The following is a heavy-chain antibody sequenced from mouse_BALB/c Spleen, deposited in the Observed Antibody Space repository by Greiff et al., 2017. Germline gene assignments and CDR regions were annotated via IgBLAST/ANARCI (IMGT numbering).Heavy chain of an antibody. CDR3: ARDRGAFDY. CDR1: GFTFSDYY. J-gene: IGHJ2*01. CDR2: ISDGGSYT. D-gene: IGHD3-3*01. Sequence: EVKVEESGGGLVKPGGSLKLSCAASGFTFSDYYLYWVRQTPEKRLEWVATISDGGSYTYYPDSVKGRFTISRDNAKNNLYLQMSSLKSEDTAMYYCARDRGAFDYWGQGTTLTVSS. V-gene: IGHV5-4*02.